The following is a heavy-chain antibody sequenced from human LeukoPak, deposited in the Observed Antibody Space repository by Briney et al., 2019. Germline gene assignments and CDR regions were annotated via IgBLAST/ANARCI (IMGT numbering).Heavy chain of an antibody. D-gene: IGHD2-2*01. CDR1: GFTFSSYS. V-gene: IGHV3-7*01. CDR2: IKQDGSEK. J-gene: IGHJ4*02. CDR3: ARGTRYCSSTSCYVPFDY. Sequence: GGSLRLSCAASGFTFSSYSMNWVRQAPGKGLEWVANIKQDGSEKYYVDSVKGRFTISRDNAKNSLYLQMNSLRAEDTAVYYCARGTRYCSSTSCYVPFDYWGQGTLVTVSS.